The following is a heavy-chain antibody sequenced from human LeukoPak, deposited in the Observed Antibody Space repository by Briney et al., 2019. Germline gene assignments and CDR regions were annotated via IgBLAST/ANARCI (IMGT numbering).Heavy chain of an antibody. J-gene: IGHJ4*02. CDR2: IYYSGST. Sequence: PSETLSLTCTVSGYSISSGYYWGWIRQPPGKGLEWIGSIYYSGSTYYNPSLKSRVTISVDTSKNQFSLKLSSVTAADTAVYYCARRYGSGSSGTFDYWGQGTLVTVSS. V-gene: IGHV4-38-2*02. CDR1: GYSISSGYY. CDR3: ARRYGSGSSGTFDY. D-gene: IGHD3-10*01.